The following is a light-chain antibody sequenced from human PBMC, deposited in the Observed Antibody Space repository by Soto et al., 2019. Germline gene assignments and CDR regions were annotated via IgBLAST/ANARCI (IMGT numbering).Light chain of an antibody. CDR3: QQCGSTPS. Sequence: EIVLTQSPGTLSLSPGERATLSCRASQSVSSSYLAWYQQKPGQAPRLLIYDTSSRATGIPDRFSGSGSGTSFTLASSRRETEDFEVYYCQQCGSTPSFGQGTKVELK. CDR1: QSVSSSY. V-gene: IGKV3-20*01. CDR2: DTS. J-gene: IGKJ1*01.